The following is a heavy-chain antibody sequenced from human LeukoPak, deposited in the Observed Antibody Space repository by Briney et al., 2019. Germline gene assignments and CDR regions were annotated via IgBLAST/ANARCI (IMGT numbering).Heavy chain of an antibody. J-gene: IGHJ3*02. CDR1: GDPFSSHY. CDR2: ISYIGST. D-gene: IGHD4-17*01. CDR3: ARDLVTVTKGFDI. Sequence: SETLSLTCTFSGDPFSSHYWTWIRQPPGKGLEWIGYISYIGSTNYNPSLKSRVTISIDTSKNQFSLKLTSMTAADTAVYYCARDLVTVTKGFDIWGQGTMVSVSS. V-gene: IGHV4-59*11.